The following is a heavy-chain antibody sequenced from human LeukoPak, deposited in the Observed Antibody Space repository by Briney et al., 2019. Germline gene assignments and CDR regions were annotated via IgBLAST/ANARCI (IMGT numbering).Heavy chain of an antibody. J-gene: IGHJ5*02. Sequence: SVKVSCKASGGTFSSYAISWVRQAPGQGLEWMGRIIPIFGTADYAQKFQGRVTITTDESTSTAYMELSSLRSEDTAVYYCARVEYSSSLGWFDPWGQGTLVTVSS. CDR2: IIPIFGTA. CDR3: ARVEYSSSLGWFDP. V-gene: IGHV1-69*05. D-gene: IGHD6-6*01. CDR1: GGTFSSYA.